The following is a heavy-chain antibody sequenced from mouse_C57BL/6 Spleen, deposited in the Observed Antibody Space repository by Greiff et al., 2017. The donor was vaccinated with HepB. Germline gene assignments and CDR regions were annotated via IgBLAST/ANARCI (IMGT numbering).Heavy chain of an antibody. D-gene: IGHD1-1*01. CDR1: GYTFTDYN. J-gene: IGHJ2*01. CDR2: INPNNGGT. Sequence: EVQLVESGPELVKPGASVKIPCKASGYTFTDYNMDWVKQSHGKSLEWIGDINPNNGGTIYNQKFKGKATLTVDKSSSTAYMELRSLTSEDTAVYYCARGHTTVVAPYYFDYWGQGTTLTVSS. CDR3: ARGHTTVVAPYYFDY. V-gene: IGHV1-18*01.